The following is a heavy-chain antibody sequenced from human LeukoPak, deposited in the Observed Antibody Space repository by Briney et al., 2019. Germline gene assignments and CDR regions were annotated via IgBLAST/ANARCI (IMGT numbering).Heavy chain of an antibody. CDR3: ARESPGDYYYYVGV. Sequence: GESLRLSCAASGFTFSRYSVNWVRQAPGKGLEWISYISSSSGSSTIYYADSVQGRFTVSRDNAKNSLYLQMNSLRAEDTAVYFCARESPGDYYYYVGVWGKGTTVTVSS. CDR2: ISSSSGSSTI. J-gene: IGHJ6*03. V-gene: IGHV3-48*04. CDR1: GFTFSRYS.